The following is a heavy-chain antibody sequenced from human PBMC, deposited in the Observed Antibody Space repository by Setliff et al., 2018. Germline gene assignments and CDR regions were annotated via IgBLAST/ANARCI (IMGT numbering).Heavy chain of an antibody. V-gene: IGHV4-59*08. D-gene: IGHD3-3*01. Sequence: PSETLSLTCSVSGGSITNYYWSWIRQPPGKGLEWIGHIYYNGRTTYTPSLKSRVTISLDMSKNQVSLELSSVTAADTAVYYCARVSGFLYMDVWGKGTTVTVS. CDR3: ARVSGFLYMDV. CDR2: IYYNGRT. J-gene: IGHJ6*03. CDR1: GGSITNYY.